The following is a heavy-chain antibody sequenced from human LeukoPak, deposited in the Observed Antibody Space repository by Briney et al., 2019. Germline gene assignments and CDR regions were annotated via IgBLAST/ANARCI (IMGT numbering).Heavy chain of an antibody. Sequence: PSETLSLTCAVSGYSINSGYSWTWLRQRPGKDLEWIGNIYHSGYAYYNPSLKSRVTISLDASKNQFSLRLSSVTAADTAVYYCARNSSLTTLKGGWFDPWGQGTLVTVSS. CDR3: ARNSSLTTLKGGWFDP. V-gene: IGHV4-38-2*01. CDR1: GYSINSGYS. J-gene: IGHJ5*02. D-gene: IGHD4-11*01. CDR2: IYHSGYA.